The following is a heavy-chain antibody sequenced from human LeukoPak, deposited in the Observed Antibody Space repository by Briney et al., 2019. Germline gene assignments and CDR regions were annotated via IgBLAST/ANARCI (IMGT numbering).Heavy chain of an antibody. CDR3: SRGKSSYSLDY. CDR2: IYPGDSET. CDR1: GYSFTNYW. D-gene: IGHD2-21*01. Sequence: GESLKISCKGSGYSFTNYWIGWVRQMPGKGLEWMGVIYPGDSETRYSPSFQGQVTLSADKSIGTAYLQWSSLKASDTAIYYCSRGKSSYSLDYWGQGTLVTVSS. J-gene: IGHJ4*02. V-gene: IGHV5-51*01.